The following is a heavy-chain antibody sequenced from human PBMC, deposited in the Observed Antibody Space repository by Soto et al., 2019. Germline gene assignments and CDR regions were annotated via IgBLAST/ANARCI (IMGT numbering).Heavy chain of an antibody. V-gene: IGHV3-74*01. Sequence: EVQLVESGGGLVQPGGPLRLSCAASGFTFSSYGLHWVRQAPGKGLVWVSRITSDGSSTSYADSVKARFTISRDNAKNTLYLQMNSLRAEDTAVYYCVRTSLVVAAATREDYWGQGTLVTVSS. J-gene: IGHJ4*02. D-gene: IGHD2-15*01. CDR2: ITSDGSST. CDR1: GFTFSSYG. CDR3: VRTSLVVAAATREDY.